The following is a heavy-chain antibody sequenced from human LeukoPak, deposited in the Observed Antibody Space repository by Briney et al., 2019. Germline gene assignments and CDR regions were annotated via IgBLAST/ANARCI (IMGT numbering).Heavy chain of an antibody. J-gene: IGHJ6*03. CDR2: IYHSGST. CDR1: GYSISSGCY. V-gene: IGHV4-38-2*02. CDR3: ARDRRSSSPYYYYYMDV. Sequence: SETLSLTCTVSGYSISSGCYWGWIRQPPGKGLEWIGSIYHSGSTYYNPSLKSRVTISVDTSKNQFSLKLSSVTAADTAVYYCARDRRSSSPYYYYYMDVWGKGTTVTVSS. D-gene: IGHD6-6*01.